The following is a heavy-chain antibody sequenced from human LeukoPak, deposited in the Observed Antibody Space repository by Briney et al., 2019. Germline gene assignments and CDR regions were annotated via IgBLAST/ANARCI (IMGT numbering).Heavy chain of an antibody. D-gene: IGHD6-6*01. Sequence: GGSLRLSCAASGFTFSSYAMHWVRQAPGKGLEWVAVISYDGSNKYYADSVKGRFTISRDNSKNTLYLQMNSLRAEDTAVYYCARDGYSSSSGALDYWGQGTLVTVSS. J-gene: IGHJ4*02. CDR3: ARDGYSSSSGALDY. V-gene: IGHV3-30*04. CDR1: GFTFSSYA. CDR2: ISYDGSNK.